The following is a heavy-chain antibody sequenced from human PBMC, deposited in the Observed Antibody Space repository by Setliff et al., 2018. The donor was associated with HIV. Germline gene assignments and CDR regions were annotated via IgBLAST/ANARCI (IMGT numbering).Heavy chain of an antibody. D-gene: IGHD6-19*01. CDR1: GFTFINYA. J-gene: IGHJ4*02. V-gene: IGHV3-23*01. CDR3: AKLAPSYSSGKDDF. Sequence: PGGSLRLSCVASGFTFINYAMSWVRQAPGKGLEWVSAIVGGARSTVYADSVKGRFTISRDNSKNTLYLQMNSLRPEDTAIYYCAKLAPSYSSGKDDFWGQGTLVTVSS. CDR2: IVGGARST.